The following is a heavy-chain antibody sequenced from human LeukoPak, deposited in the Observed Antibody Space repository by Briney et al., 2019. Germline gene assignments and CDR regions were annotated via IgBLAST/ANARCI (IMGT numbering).Heavy chain of an antibody. Sequence: GGSLRLSCAASGFTFSSYWMHWVRQAPGKGLVWVSRINSDGSSTSYADSVKGRFTISRDNAKNTLYLQMNSLRAEDTAVYYCATTVAGTRNAFDIWGQGTMVTVSS. CDR1: GFTFSSYW. CDR3: ATTVAGTRNAFDI. D-gene: IGHD6-19*01. J-gene: IGHJ3*02. CDR2: INSDGSST. V-gene: IGHV3-74*01.